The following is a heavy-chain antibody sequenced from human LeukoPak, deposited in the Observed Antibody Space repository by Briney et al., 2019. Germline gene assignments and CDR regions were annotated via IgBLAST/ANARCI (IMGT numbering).Heavy chain of an antibody. Sequence: GSSVKVSCKASGGTFSSYAISWVRQAPGQGLEWMGGIIPIFGTANYAQKVQGRVTITTDESTSTAYMELSSLRSEDTAVYYCASGVDGAADAFDIWGQGTMVTVSS. CDR3: ASGVDGAADAFDI. D-gene: IGHD3-3*01. J-gene: IGHJ3*02. CDR1: GGTFSSYA. V-gene: IGHV1-69*05. CDR2: IIPIFGTA.